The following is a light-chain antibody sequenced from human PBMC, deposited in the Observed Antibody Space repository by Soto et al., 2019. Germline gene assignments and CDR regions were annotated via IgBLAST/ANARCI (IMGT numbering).Light chain of an antibody. Sequence: IQRTQSPSTLSASVGDRLTISWRASQTISDWLVWYQKKPGEAPKTLIYKATSLESGVPLRFSGSGSGTEFTLTISSLQPEDYATYYCQQSYSTPPITFGQGTRLEIK. CDR1: QTISDW. CDR3: QQSYSTPPIT. CDR2: KAT. J-gene: IGKJ5*01. V-gene: IGKV1-5*03.